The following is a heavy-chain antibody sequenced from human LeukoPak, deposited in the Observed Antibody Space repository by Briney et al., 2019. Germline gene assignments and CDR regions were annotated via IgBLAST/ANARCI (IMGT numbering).Heavy chain of an antibody. V-gene: IGHV3-21*01. D-gene: IGHD2-15*01. CDR2: ISSSSYI. CDR3: ARVRVVRGYFDY. Sequence: PGGSLRLSCAASGFTFSSYSMNWVRQAPGKGLEWVSSISSSSYIYYADSVKGRFTISRDNAKNSLYLQMNSLRAEDTAVYYCARVRVVRGYFDYWGQGTLVTVST. CDR1: GFTFSSYS. J-gene: IGHJ4*02.